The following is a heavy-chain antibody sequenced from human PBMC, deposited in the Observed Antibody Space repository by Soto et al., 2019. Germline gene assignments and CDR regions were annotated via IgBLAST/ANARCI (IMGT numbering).Heavy chain of an antibody. CDR1: GGSISSSSYY. J-gene: IGHJ1*01. CDR2: IYYSGTT. Sequence: SETLSLTCTVSGGSISSSSYYWAWVRQPPGKGLEWIGSIYYSGTTYYNPSLKSRVTISEDTSKNQFSLKLSSVTAADTAVYYCARHYYDSSGYSAEYFQHWGQGTLVTVSS. D-gene: IGHD3-22*01. CDR3: ARHYYDSSGYSAEYFQH. V-gene: IGHV4-39*01.